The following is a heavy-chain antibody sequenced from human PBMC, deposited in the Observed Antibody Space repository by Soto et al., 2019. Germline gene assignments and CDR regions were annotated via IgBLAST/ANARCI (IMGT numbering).Heavy chain of an antibody. D-gene: IGHD2-21*02. Sequence: PGGSLRLSCAASGFTFSSYSIHWVRQAPGKGLEWVSAITRNSDIYYADSVKGRFTTSRDNAQNSVSLQMNSLRAEDTAVYYCAREETAWPLAYGLDVWGQGTTVTVSS. CDR1: GFTFSSYS. CDR2: ITRNSDI. CDR3: AREETAWPLAYGLDV. V-gene: IGHV3-21*01. J-gene: IGHJ6*02.